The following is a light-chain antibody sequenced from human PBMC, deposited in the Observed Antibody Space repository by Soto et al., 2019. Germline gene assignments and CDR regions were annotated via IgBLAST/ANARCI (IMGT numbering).Light chain of an antibody. Sequence: QSVLTQPASVSGSPGQSITISCTGTTNDVGGYNYVSWYQQHPGKAPKLLIFEVSSRPSGVSNRFSGSKSGNTASLTISALQAEDDADYFCNSYTSSTSRPYRFGTGTKVTLL. V-gene: IGLV2-14*01. CDR3: NSYTSSTSRPYR. CDR1: TNDVGGYNY. J-gene: IGLJ1*01. CDR2: EVS.